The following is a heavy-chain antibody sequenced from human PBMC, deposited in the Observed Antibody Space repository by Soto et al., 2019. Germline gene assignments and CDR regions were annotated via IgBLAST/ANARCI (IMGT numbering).Heavy chain of an antibody. Sequence: SGGSLRLSCAASGFNFSSYSRNWVRRAPGKGLEWISYISSSSSVIYYADSVKGRFTISRDNAKDSLYLQMNSLRAEDTAVYYCARALKSSGYWGQGTLVTVSS. D-gene: IGHD3-10*01. V-gene: IGHV3-48*01. J-gene: IGHJ4*02. CDR2: ISSSSSVI. CDR1: GFNFSSYS. CDR3: ARALKSSGY.